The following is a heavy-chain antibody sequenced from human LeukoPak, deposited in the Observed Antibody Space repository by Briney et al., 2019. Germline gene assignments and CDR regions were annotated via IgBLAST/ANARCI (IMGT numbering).Heavy chain of an antibody. Sequence: GGSLRLSCAASGFTFSSYAMHWVRQAPGKGLEWVAVISYDGSNKYYADSVKGRFTISRDNSKNTLYLQMNSLRSDDTAVYYCARDLRLWFGELSLPYFDYWGQGTLVTVSS. CDR3: ARDLRLWFGELSLPYFDY. CDR2: ISYDGSNK. V-gene: IGHV3-30-3*01. J-gene: IGHJ4*02. D-gene: IGHD3-10*01. CDR1: GFTFSSYA.